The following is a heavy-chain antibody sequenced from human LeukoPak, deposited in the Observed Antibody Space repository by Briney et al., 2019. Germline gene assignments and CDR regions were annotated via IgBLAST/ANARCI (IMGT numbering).Heavy chain of an antibody. Sequence: GGSLRLSCAVSGFTVSTNYMSWVRQAPGKGLEWVSVMYSGGSTYYADSVKGRFTISRHNSKNTLYLEINSLRPDDTAVYYCARDGVGYYDSSGYYYFQHWGQGTLVTVSS. CDR2: MYSGGST. CDR3: ARDGVGYYDSSGYYYFQH. CDR1: GFTVSTNY. V-gene: IGHV3-53*04. D-gene: IGHD3-22*01. J-gene: IGHJ1*01.